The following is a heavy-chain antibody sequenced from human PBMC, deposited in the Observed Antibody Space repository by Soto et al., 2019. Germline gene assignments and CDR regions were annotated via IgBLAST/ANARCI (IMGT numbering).Heavy chain of an antibody. V-gene: IGHV3-23*01. J-gene: IGHJ5*02. Sequence: QSGGSLRLSCAASGFTFSSYAMSWVRQAPGKGLEWVSVISGSGGSTYYADSVKGRFTISRDNSKNTLYLQMNSLRAEDTAVYYCAKDQLAVAGLNWFDPWGQGTLVTVSS. D-gene: IGHD6-19*01. CDR1: GFTFSSYA. CDR2: ISGSGGST. CDR3: AKDQLAVAGLNWFDP.